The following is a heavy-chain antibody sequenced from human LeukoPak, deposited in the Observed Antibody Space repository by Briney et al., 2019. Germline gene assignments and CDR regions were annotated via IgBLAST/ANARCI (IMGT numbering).Heavy chain of an antibody. CDR3: ARGQDHSDY. CDR2: MNPNSGNT. D-gene: IGHD2-15*01. V-gene: IGHV1-8*02. CDR1: GGTFSSYA. Sequence: ASVKVSCKASGGTFSSYAISWVRQATGQGLEWMGWMNPNSGNTGYAQKFQGRVTMTRNTSISTAYMELSSLRSEDTAVYYCARGQDHSDYWGQGTLVTVSS. J-gene: IGHJ4*02.